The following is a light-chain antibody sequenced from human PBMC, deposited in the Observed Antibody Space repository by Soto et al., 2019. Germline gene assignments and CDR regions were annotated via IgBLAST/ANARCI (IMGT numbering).Light chain of an antibody. CDR1: QSVSSSY. CDR3: QQRSNWLT. Sequence: EIVLRESPGTLSLSPGERATLSCRASQSVSSSYLAWYQQKPGQAPRLLIYGASSRATDIPDRFSGSGSGTDFTLTISSLEPEDFAVYYCQQRSNWLTFGQGTRLEIK. CDR2: GAS. V-gene: IGKV3D-20*02. J-gene: IGKJ5*01.